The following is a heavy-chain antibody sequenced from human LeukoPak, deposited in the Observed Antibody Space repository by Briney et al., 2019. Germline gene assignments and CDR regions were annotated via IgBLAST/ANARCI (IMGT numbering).Heavy chain of an antibody. CDR2: ISGSGGST. CDR1: GFTFSSYG. D-gene: IGHD5-18*01. CDR3: AKDRTWIRDWFDP. J-gene: IGHJ5*02. V-gene: IGHV3-23*01. Sequence: GGSLRLSCAASGFTFSSYGMSWVRQAPGKGLEWVSAISGSGGSTYYADFVKGRFTISRDNSKNTLYLQMNSLRAEDTAVYYCAKDRTWIRDWFDPWGQGTLVTVSS.